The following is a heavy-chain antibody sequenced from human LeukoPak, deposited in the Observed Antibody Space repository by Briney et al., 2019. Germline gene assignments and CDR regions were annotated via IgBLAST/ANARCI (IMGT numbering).Heavy chain of an antibody. J-gene: IGHJ4*02. Sequence: GSSVKVPCKASGGTFSSYAISWVRQAPGQGLEWMGGIIPIFGTANYAQKFQGRVTITADKSTSTAYMELSSLRSEDTAVYYCARVAAAGPDYWGQGTLVTVSS. V-gene: IGHV1-69*06. D-gene: IGHD6-13*01. CDR1: GGTFSSYA. CDR2: IIPIFGTA. CDR3: ARVAAAGPDY.